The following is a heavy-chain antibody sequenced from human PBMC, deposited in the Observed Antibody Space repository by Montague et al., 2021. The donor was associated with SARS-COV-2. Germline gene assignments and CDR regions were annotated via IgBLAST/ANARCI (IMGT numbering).Heavy chain of an antibody. CDR1: GYSISSGYY. CDR3: ARWYYGSGSYPH. CDR2: LYHSGGT. V-gene: IGHV4-38-2*01. D-gene: IGHD3-10*01. J-gene: IGHJ4*02. Sequence: SETLSLTCSVSGYSISSGYYWGWIRQPPGKGLEWIGNLYHSGGTYYSPSLKSRVTVSVDTSKNQFSLRLSSVTAADTAVDYCARWYYGSGSYPHWGQGTLGTVSS.